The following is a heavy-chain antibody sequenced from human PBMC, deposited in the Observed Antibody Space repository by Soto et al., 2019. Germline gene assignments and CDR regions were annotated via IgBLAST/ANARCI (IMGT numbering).Heavy chain of an antibody. CDR2: ISWNSGKI. CDR3: AKGSALVVAICPDY. J-gene: IGHJ4*02. CDR1: GFRFDGYA. D-gene: IGHD3-22*01. Sequence: EVQLVESGGGLVQPGRSLRLSCAASGFRFDGYAMHWVRQRPGKGLEWVSGISWNSGKIVYADSVKGRFTISRDNAKNSLFLQMSSLRTDDTALYYCAKGSALVVAICPDYWGQGTLVTVSS. V-gene: IGHV3-9*01.